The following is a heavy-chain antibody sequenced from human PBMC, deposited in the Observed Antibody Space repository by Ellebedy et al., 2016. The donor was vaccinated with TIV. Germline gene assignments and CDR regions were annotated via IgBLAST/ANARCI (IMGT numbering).Heavy chain of an antibody. J-gene: IGHJ4*02. Sequence: AASVKVSCKASGYTFTNYGISWVRQAPGQGLEWMGWISAYNGHTNYAQKIQGRVTMTTDTSTGTAYMELRSLRYDDTAVYYCARGRMGPFSIVGATALDYWGQGILVSVSS. CDR3: ARGRMGPFSIVGATALDY. V-gene: IGHV1-18*04. CDR1: GYTFTNYG. D-gene: IGHD1-26*01. CDR2: ISAYNGHT.